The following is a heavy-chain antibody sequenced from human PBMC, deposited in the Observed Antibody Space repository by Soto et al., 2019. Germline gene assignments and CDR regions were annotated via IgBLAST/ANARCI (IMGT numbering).Heavy chain of an antibody. D-gene: IGHD4-17*01. CDR2: INHSGST. CDR1: GGSFSGYY. J-gene: IGHJ4*02. V-gene: IGHV4-34*01. CDR3: AATTVTSWD. Sequence: PSETLSLTCAVYGGSFSGYYWSWIRQPPGKGLEWIGEINHSGSTNYDPSLKSRVTISVDTSKNQFSLKLSSVTAADTAVYYCAATTVTSWDWGQGTLVTVSS.